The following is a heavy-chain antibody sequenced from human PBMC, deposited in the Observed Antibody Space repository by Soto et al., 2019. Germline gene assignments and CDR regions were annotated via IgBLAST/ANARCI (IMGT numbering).Heavy chain of an antibody. CDR1: GGTFSSYA. CDR3: ARRVYCSSTSCYIGMDV. J-gene: IGHJ6*02. V-gene: IGHV1-69*13. D-gene: IGHD2-2*02. CDR2: IIPIFGTA. Sequence: GXSVKVSCKASGGTFSSYAISWVRQAPGQGLEWMGGIIPIFGTANYAQKFQGRVTITADESTSTAYMELSSLRSEDTAVYYCARRVYCSSTSCYIGMDVWGQGTTVTVSS.